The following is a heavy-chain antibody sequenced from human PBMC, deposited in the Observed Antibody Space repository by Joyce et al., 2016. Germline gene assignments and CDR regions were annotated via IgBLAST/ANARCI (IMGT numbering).Heavy chain of an antibody. CDR1: GFTLRDYA. Sequence: EVQLLESGGGLVKPGGSLRLSCAASGFTLRDYAMTWVRQAPGKGLEGVSSVSGTASDTYYADSGKGRFTIAKDKSNNTLFLQMNSLRDEDTAVYYCTNCRDSGGHCYYNYWGRGTLVTVSS. CDR3: TNCRDSGGHCYYNY. CDR2: VSGTASDT. J-gene: IGHJ4*02. V-gene: IGHV3-23*01. D-gene: IGHD2-15*01.